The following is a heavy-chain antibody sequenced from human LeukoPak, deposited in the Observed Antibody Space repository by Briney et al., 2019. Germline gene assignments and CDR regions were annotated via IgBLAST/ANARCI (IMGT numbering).Heavy chain of an antibody. Sequence: GGSLRLSCAVSGFTFSSYLMSWVRQAPGKGLEWVANIKQDGSGKYYVDSVKGRFTISRDNAKNSLYLQMNSLRAEDTAVYYCARSSGWYHRGPDYYYYYMDVWGKGSTVTVS. CDR2: IKQDGSGK. V-gene: IGHV3-7*01. J-gene: IGHJ6*03. CDR3: ARSSGWYHRGPDYYYYYMDV. D-gene: IGHD6-19*01. CDR1: GFTFSSYL.